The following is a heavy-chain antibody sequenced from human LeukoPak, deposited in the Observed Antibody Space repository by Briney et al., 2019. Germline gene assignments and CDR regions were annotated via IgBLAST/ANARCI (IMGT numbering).Heavy chain of an antibody. CDR2: ISAYGGNT. D-gene: IGHD3-10*01. J-gene: IGHJ6*03. CDR1: GYTFTTYG. CDR3: ARGKITMVRGVIIWDYMDV. V-gene: IGHV1-18*01. Sequence: ASVKVSCKASGYTFTTYGISWVRQAPGQGLEWMGWISAYGGNTDYAQKFQGRVTMTTDTSTSTAYMELRSLRLDDTAVYYCARGKITMVRGVIIWDYMDVWGKGTTVTVSS.